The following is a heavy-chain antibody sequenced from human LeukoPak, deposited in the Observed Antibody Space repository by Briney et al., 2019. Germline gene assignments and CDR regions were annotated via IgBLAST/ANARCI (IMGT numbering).Heavy chain of an antibody. J-gene: IGHJ3*02. CDR2: IIPILGIA. V-gene: IGHV1-69*04. D-gene: IGHD6-19*01. CDR3: ARDLESSGWYWRHAFDI. Sequence: ASVTLSCKASAGTFSSYAISWVRHAPGQGLEWMGRIIPILGIANYAQKFQGRVRITAAKSTSTAYMKLSSLRSEDTAVYYCARDLESSGWYWRHAFDIWGQGTMVTVSS. CDR1: AGTFSSYA.